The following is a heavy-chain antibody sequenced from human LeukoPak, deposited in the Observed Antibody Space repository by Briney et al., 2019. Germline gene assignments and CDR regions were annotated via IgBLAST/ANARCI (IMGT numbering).Heavy chain of an antibody. CDR2: LYARGRT. D-gene: IGHD1-26*01. CDR1: GDSITNYY. V-gene: IGHV4-4*07. J-gene: IGHJ4*02. Sequence: SETLSLTCTVSGDSITNYYWSWVRQPPGKGLEWIGRLYARGRTDYNPSLMSRVTVSVDTSKNQLPLPLSSVTAGDTAVYYCANGGNSGSYFEDWGQGVLVTVSS. CDR3: ANGGNSGSYFED.